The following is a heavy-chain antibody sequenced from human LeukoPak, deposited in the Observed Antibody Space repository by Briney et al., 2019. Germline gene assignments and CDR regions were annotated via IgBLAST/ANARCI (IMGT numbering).Heavy chain of an antibody. CDR2: MNPNSGNA. CDR3: ARGPWLRGVY. D-gene: IGHD5-12*01. CDR1: GYTFTSND. V-gene: IGHV1-8*01. Sequence: ASVKVSCKASGYTFTSNDINWVRQAPGQGLEWLGWMNPNSGNAGYAQKFQGRVSMTRNTSITTAYMELSSLRSEDTAVYYCARGPWLRGVYWGQGALVTVSS. J-gene: IGHJ4*02.